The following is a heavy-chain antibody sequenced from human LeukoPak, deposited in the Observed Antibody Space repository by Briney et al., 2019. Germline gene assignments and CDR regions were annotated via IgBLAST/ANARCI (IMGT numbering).Heavy chain of an antibody. D-gene: IGHD2-15*01. CDR3: ARGPRGSRPTYFDY. CDR1: RFTFSSYS. Sequence: GGSLRLSCAASRFTFSSYSMNWVRQAPGKGLEWVAVISYDGSSKYYADSVKGRFTISRDNSKNTLYLQMNSLRAEDTAVYYCARGPRGSRPTYFDYWGQGTLVTVSS. V-gene: IGHV3-30*03. J-gene: IGHJ4*02. CDR2: ISYDGSSK.